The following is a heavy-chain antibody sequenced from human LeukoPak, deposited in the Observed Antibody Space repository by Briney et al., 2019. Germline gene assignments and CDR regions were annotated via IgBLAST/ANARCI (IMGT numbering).Heavy chain of an antibody. CDR1: GFTFSSYA. CDR2: ISYDGSNK. CDR3: ASHLRWGK. Sequence: GGSLRLSCAASGFTFSSYAMHWVRQAPGKGLEWVAVISYDGSNKYYADSVKGRFTISRDNSKNTLYLQMNSLRAEDTAVYYCASHLRWGKWGQGTLVTVSS. J-gene: IGHJ4*02. D-gene: IGHD4-23*01. V-gene: IGHV3-30-3*01.